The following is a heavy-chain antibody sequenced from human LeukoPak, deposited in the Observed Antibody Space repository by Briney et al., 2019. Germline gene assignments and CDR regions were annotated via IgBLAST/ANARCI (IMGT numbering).Heavy chain of an antibody. Sequence: ASVKVSFKASGYTFTGYYMHWVRQAPGQGLEWMGWINPNSGGTNYAQKFQVWVTMTRDTSISTAYMELSRLRSDDTAVYYCAISITMVRGVMFDYWGQGTLLTVSS. CDR3: AISITMVRGVMFDY. V-gene: IGHV1-2*04. J-gene: IGHJ4*02. CDR1: GYTFTGYY. D-gene: IGHD3-10*01. CDR2: INPNSGGT.